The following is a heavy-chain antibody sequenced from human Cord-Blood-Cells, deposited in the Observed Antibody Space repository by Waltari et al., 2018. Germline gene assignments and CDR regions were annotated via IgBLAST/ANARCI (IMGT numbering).Heavy chain of an antibody. V-gene: IGHV3-30-3*01. Sequence: QVQLVESGGGVVQPGRSLRLSCAASGFTFSSYAMHWVRQAPGKGLEWVAVISYDGSNKYYADSVKGRFTISRDNSKNTLYLQMNSLRAEDTAVYYCARTADIVVVLAAIDYWGQGTLVTVSS. CDR3: ARTADIVVVLAAIDY. CDR2: ISYDGSNK. D-gene: IGHD2-2*01. J-gene: IGHJ4*02. CDR1: GFTFSSYA.